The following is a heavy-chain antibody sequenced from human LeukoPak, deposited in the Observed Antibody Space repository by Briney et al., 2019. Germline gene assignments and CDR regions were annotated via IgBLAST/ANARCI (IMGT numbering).Heavy chain of an antibody. Sequence: GGSLRLSCAASGFTFSSYSMNWVRQAPGKGLEWVSYISSSSSTIYYADSVKGRFTISRDNAKNLLYLQMNSLRAEDTAVYYCARVAGERYYYYGMDVWGQGTTVTVSS. V-gene: IGHV3-48*04. CDR3: ARVAGERYYYYGMDV. D-gene: IGHD1-1*01. J-gene: IGHJ6*02. CDR1: GFTFSSYS. CDR2: ISSSSSTI.